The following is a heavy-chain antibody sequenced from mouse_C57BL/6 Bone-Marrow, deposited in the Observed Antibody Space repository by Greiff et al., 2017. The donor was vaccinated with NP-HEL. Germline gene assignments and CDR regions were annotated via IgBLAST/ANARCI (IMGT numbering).Heavy chain of an antibody. CDR1: GYTFTSYT. CDR3: ARPAYYSNTGFAY. CDR2: INPSSGYT. Sequence: VQLQQSGAELARPGASVKMSCKASGYTFTSYTMHWVKQRPGQGLEWIGYINPSSGYTKYNQKFKDKATLTADKSSSTAYMQLSSLTSEYSAVYYCARPAYYSNTGFAYWGQGTLVTVSA. D-gene: IGHD2-5*01. J-gene: IGHJ3*01. V-gene: IGHV1-4*01.